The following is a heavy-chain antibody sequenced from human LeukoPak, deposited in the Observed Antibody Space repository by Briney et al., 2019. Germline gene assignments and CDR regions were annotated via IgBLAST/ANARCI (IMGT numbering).Heavy chain of an antibody. V-gene: IGHV4-59*08. CDR3: ARLDTYYYDSSGSFDI. Sequence: SETLSLTCTVSGGSISSYYWSWIRQPPGKGLEWIGYIYYSGSTNYKPSLKSRVTISEDTSKNQFSLKLSSVTAADTAAYYCARLDTYYYDSSGSFDIWGQGTMVTVSS. CDR2: IYYSGST. J-gene: IGHJ3*02. D-gene: IGHD3-22*01. CDR1: GGSISSYY.